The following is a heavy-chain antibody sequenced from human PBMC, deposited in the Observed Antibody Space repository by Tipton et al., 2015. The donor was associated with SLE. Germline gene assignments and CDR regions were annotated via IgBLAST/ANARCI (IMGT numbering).Heavy chain of an antibody. Sequence: SLRLSCAASGFTFTDYYMSWIRQAPGKGLEWVSYISSSGSTIYYADSVKGRFTISRDNAKNSLYLQMNSLRAEDTAVYFCAREGSGWPDYYYYYGMDVWSQGTTVTVSS. CDR1: GFTFTDYY. D-gene: IGHD6-19*01. CDR2: ISSSGSTI. V-gene: IGHV3-11*01. J-gene: IGHJ6*02. CDR3: AREGSGWPDYYYYYGMDV.